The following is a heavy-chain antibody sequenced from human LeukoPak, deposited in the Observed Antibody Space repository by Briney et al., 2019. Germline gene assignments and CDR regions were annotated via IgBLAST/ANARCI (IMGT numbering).Heavy chain of an antibody. J-gene: IGHJ4*02. CDR1: GFAFSVYA. V-gene: IGHV3-23*01. D-gene: IGHD3-22*01. CDR3: AKNYYYDSSGYSDY. CDR2: INANSGTT. Sequence: QPGGSLRLSCTASGFAFSVYAMSWLRQPPGKGLEWVSTINANSGTTSYADSVKGRFTISRDNSKNTLYLQMNSLRAEDTAVYYCAKNYYYDSSGYSDYWGQGTLVTVSS.